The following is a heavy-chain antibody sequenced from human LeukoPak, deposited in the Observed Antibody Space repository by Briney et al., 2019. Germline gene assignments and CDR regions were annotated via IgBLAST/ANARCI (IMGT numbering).Heavy chain of an antibody. CDR1: GFTFRNYS. CDR2: ISDSGGTT. V-gene: IGHV3-23*01. J-gene: IGHJ4*02. Sequence: GGSLRLSCAASGFTFRNYSMNWVRQAPGKGLEWVSGISDSGGTTDYADSVKGRFAISRDNSNNTLYLQMNSLRAEDTAVYYCAKFPIAVAGLCFDYWGQGTLVTVSS. D-gene: IGHD6-19*01. CDR3: AKFPIAVAGLCFDY.